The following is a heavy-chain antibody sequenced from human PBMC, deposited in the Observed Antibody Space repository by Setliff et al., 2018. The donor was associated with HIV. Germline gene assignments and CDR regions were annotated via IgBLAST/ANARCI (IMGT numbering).Heavy chain of an antibody. Sequence: PGGSLRLSCVASGFTLSTYSMNWVRQAPGQGLEWVSSITTTGGDIWYADSVKGRFTISRDNAKNSLYLQLNSLRPEDTAVYYCASARIPTGGTSTSFDYWGQGTLVTV. CDR1: GFTLSTYS. D-gene: IGHD1-1*01. CDR3: ASARIPTGGTSTSFDY. V-gene: IGHV3-21*01. CDR2: ITTTGGDI. J-gene: IGHJ4*02.